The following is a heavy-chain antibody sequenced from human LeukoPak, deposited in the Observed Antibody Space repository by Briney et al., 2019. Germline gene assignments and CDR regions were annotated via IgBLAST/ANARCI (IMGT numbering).Heavy chain of an antibody. D-gene: IGHD1-26*01. V-gene: IGHV3-72*01. CDR1: GFTFSDHY. CDR3: ARAPEVGARFFDI. J-gene: IGHJ3*02. CDR2: TRNKANSYTT. Sequence: PGGSLRLSCAASGFTFSDHYMDWVRQAPGKGLEWVGRTRNKANSYTTEYAASVKGRFTISRDDSKSSLYLQMNSLKTEDTAVYYCARAPEVGARFFDIWGQGTMVTVSS.